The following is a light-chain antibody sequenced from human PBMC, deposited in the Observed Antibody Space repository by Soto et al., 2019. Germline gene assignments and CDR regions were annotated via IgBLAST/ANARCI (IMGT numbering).Light chain of an antibody. CDR3: QQYNNWPYT. J-gene: IGKJ2*01. CDR1: QSVSSN. Sequence: EIVMTQSPVTLSVSPGERATLSCRASQSVSSNLAWYQQKPGQAPRLLIYGASTRATGIPARFSGSRSGTEFTLTISSLQSEDFAVYYCQQYNNWPYTFDQGTKLEIK. CDR2: GAS. V-gene: IGKV3-15*01.